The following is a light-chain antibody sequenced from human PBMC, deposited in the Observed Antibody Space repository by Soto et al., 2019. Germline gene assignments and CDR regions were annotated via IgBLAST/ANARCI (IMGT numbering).Light chain of an antibody. J-gene: IGLJ2*01. CDR3: CSYAGSSTLI. CDR2: EVS. CDR1: SSDVGSYSL. Sequence: SALTQPASVSGSPGQSITISCTGTSSDVGSYSLVSWFQQHPDKAPKLLIFEVSERPSGVSHRFSGSKSGNTASLTISGLQAEDEADYYCCSYAGSSTLIFGGGTKLTVL. V-gene: IGLV2-23*02.